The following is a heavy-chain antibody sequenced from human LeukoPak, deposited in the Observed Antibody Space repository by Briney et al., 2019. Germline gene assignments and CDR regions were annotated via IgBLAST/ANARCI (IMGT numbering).Heavy chain of an antibody. D-gene: IGHD3-9*01. V-gene: IGHV3-30*18. J-gene: IGHJ4*02. CDR1: GFTFSSYW. CDR3: AKDTGERLGILTGYYKSRKSYFDY. CDR2: ISYDGSNK. Sequence: GGSLRLSCAASGFTFSSYWMSWVRQAPGKGLEWVAVISYDGSNKYYADSVKGRFTISRDNSKNTLYLQMNSLRAEDTAVYYCAKDTGERLGILTGYYKSRKSYFDYWGQGTLVTVSS.